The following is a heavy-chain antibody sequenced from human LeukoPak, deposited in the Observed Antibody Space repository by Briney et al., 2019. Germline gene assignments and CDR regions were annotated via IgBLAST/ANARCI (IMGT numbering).Heavy chain of an antibody. CDR1: GYTFTGYY. V-gene: IGHV1-2*02. J-gene: IGHJ4*02. Sequence: ASVKVSCKASGYTFTGYYMHWVRQAPGQGLEWMGWINPNSGGTNYAQKFQGRVTMTRDTPISTAYMELSRLRSDDTAVYYCARVGPVGSSWASPNFDYWGQGTLVTVSS. CDR2: INPNSGGT. CDR3: ARVGPVGSSWASPNFDY. D-gene: IGHD6-13*01.